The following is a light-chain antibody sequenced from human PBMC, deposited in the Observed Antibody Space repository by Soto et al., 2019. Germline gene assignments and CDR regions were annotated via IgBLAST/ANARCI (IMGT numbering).Light chain of an antibody. CDR3: QQYANSPLT. CDR2: DAS. V-gene: IGKV3-20*01. Sequence: EIVLTQSPGTLSLAPGEGATLSCRAIQSVSSSYLAWYQQKPGQAPRLLIYDASSRATGIPDRSSGSGSGTHFTLTTSSLEPEDFAVYYCQQYANSPLTFGPGTKVDIK. J-gene: IGKJ3*01. CDR1: QSVSSSY.